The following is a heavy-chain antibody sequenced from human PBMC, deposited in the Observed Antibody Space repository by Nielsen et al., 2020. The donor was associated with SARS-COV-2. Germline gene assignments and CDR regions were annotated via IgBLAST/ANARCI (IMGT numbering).Heavy chain of an antibody. J-gene: IGHJ6*02. D-gene: IGHD2-2*01. CDR3: AREAEYRLLFRYYYGMDV. CDR2: ISSSGSTI. Sequence: WIRQPPGKGLEWVSYISSSGSTIYYADSVKGRFTISRDNAKNSLYLQMNSLRAEDTAVYYCAREAEYRLLFRYYYGMDVWGQGTTVTVSS. V-gene: IGHV3-11*04.